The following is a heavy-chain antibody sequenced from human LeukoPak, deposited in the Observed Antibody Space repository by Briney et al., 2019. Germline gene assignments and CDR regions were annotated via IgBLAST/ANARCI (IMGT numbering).Heavy chain of an antibody. V-gene: IGHV1-69*04. CDR3: ANGTPSGPFDY. CDR2: IIPILGIA. J-gene: IGHJ4*02. Sequence: SVKVSCKASGGTFSSYAISWVRQAPGQGLEWMGRIIPILGIANYAQKFQGRVTITADKSTSTAYMELSSLRFEDTAVYYCANGTPSGPFDYWGQGTLVTVSS. D-gene: IGHD1-26*01. CDR1: GGTFSSYA.